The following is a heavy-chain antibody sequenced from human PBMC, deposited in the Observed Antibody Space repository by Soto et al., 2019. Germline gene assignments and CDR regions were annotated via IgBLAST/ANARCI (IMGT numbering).Heavy chain of an antibody. V-gene: IGHV1-18*01. J-gene: IGHJ3*02. CDR2: MSPNSGNT. Sequence: GASVKVSCKASGYTFTSYDINWVRQATGQGLEWMGWMSPNSGNTDYAQKLQGRVTMTTDTSTSTAYMELRSLRSDNTAVYYCAREGRWELLRDAFDIWGQGTMVTVSS. CDR1: GYTFTSYD. D-gene: IGHD1-26*01. CDR3: AREGRWELLRDAFDI.